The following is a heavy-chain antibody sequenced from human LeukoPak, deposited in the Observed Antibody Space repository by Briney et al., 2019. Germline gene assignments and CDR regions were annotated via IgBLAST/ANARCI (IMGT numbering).Heavy chain of an antibody. V-gene: IGHV1-69*04. D-gene: IGHD3-9*01. Sequence: SVKVSCKASGGTFSSYAISWVRQAPGQGLEWMGRIIPILGIANYAQKFQGRVTITADKSTSTAYMELSSLRSEDTAVYYCARASGYDILTGSPFDYWGQGTLVTVSS. CDR1: GGTFSSYA. CDR2: IIPILGIA. J-gene: IGHJ4*02. CDR3: ARASGYDILTGSPFDY.